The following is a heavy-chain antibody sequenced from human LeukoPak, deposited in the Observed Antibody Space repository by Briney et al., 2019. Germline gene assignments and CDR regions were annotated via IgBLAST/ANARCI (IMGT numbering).Heavy chain of an antibody. V-gene: IGHV4-39*01. CDR3: ARQKDYYDSSGDTYYFDY. D-gene: IGHD3-22*01. CDR1: GGSISSSSYY. Sequence: PSETLSLTCTLSGGSISSSSYYWGWIRQPPGKGLEWIGSIYYSGSTYYNPSLKSRVTISVDTSKNQFSLKLSSVTAADTAVYYCARQKDYYDSSGDTYYFDYWGQGTLVTVSS. J-gene: IGHJ4*02. CDR2: IYYSGST.